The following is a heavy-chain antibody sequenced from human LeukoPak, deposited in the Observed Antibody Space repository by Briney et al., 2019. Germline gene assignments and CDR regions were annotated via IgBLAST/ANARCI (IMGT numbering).Heavy chain of an antibody. CDR1: GFTVSSYG. V-gene: IGHV3-33*01. Sequence: GGSLRFSCEASGFTVSSYGMHWVRQAPGKGLEWVAVIWYDGSNKQYADSVKGRFTISRDNSKNTLYLQMNSLRGEDTAVYYCARDLGYFDYRGQGTLVTVSS. CDR3: ARDLGYFDY. J-gene: IGHJ4*02. CDR2: IWYDGSNK.